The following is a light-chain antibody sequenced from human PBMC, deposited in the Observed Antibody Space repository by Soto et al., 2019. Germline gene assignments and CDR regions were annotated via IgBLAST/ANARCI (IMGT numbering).Light chain of an antibody. CDR2: TAS. V-gene: IGKV1-12*01. J-gene: IGKJ2*01. CDR1: PDISTW. CDR3: QQANSFPYT. Sequence: DIQMTQSPSSVSASVGDRVTITCRASPDISTWLAWYQQRPGKAPKLLIYTASSLESGVPSRFSGSGSGTEFTLTISSLQPEDIATYYCQQANSFPYTFGQGTKVEIK.